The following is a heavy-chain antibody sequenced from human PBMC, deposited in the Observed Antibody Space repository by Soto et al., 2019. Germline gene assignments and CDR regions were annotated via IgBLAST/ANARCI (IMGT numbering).Heavy chain of an antibody. CDR3: ARVPDRSLGTMDV. D-gene: IGHD6-19*01. CDR2: MFPGDSDT. V-gene: IGHV5-51*01. Sequence: EVQMEQSGAELKKPGESLKISCKGSGYSFTTYWIGWVRQLPGQGLEWMGVMFPGDSDTRYSPSFQGQVTMSADPSTNTAYLEWSSLKAADSAMYYCARVPDRSLGTMDVWGQGTTVTVSS. J-gene: IGHJ6*02. CDR1: GYSFTTYW.